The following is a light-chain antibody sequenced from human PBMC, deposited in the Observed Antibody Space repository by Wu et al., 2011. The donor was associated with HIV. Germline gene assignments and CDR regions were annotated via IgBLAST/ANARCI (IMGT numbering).Light chain of an antibody. CDR3: QRYGSSSYT. Sequence: EIVLTQSPGTLSLSPGERATLSCRASQSVSSSYLNWYQQKPGQAPRLLIYGASSRATGIPDRFSGSGSGTDFSLTISRLEPEDFAVYYCQRYGSSSYTFGQGTKLE. J-gene: IGKJ2*01. V-gene: IGKV3-20*01. CDR1: QSVSSSY. CDR2: GAS.